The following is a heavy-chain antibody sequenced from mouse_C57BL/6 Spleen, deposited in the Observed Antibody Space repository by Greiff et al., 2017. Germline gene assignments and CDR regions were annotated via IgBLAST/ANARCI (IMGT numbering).Heavy chain of an antibody. CDR2: ISNGGGST. CDR3: ARQGNWDKVFAY. Sequence: EVKLVESGGGLVQPGGSLKLSCAASGFTFSDYYMYWVRQTPEKRLEWVAYISNGGGSTYYPDTVKGRFTISRDNAKNTLYLQMSRLKSEDTAMYYCARQGNWDKVFAYWGQGTLVTVSA. J-gene: IGHJ3*01. V-gene: IGHV5-12*01. CDR1: GFTFSDYY. D-gene: IGHD4-1*01.